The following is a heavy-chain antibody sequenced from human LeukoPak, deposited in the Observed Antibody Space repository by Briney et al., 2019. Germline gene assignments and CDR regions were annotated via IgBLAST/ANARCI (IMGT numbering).Heavy chain of an antibody. D-gene: IGHD7-27*01. CDR1: GGSFSGYY. CDR2: INHSGST. CDR3: ARGNWAYYYYYYGMDV. Sequence: SETLSLTCAVYGGSFSGYYWSWIRQPPGKGLEWIGEINHSGSTNYNPSLKSRVTISVDTSKNQFSLKLSSVTAADTAVYYCARGNWAYYYYYYGMDVWGQGTTVTVPS. V-gene: IGHV4-34*01. J-gene: IGHJ6*02.